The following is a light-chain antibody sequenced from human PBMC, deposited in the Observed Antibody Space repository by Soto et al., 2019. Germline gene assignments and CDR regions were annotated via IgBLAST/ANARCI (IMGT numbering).Light chain of an antibody. CDR2: GAS. V-gene: IGKV3-15*01. Sequence: EIVMTQSPAPLSLSAGERATLSCRASQSIGIYLGWYQQKPGQAPRLLIYGASTRATGIPARFSGSGSGTEFTLTISSLQSEDFAVYYCQQYNNWPPITLGQGTRLEIK. CDR3: QQYNNWPPIT. CDR1: QSIGIY. J-gene: IGKJ5*01.